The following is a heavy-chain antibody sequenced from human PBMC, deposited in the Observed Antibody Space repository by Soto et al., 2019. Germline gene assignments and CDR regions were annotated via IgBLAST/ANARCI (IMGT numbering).Heavy chain of an antibody. J-gene: IGHJ5*02. CDR2: IYHSGST. CDR1: GGSISSGGYS. Sequence: QLQLQESGSGLVKPSQTLSLTCAVSGGSISSGGYSWSWIRQPPGKGLEWIGYIYHSGSTYYNPPFKSRVNMSVHRHKNQFALKLNSVTAADAAVYSCARGEYYYDRSGFRISWVDRWGQGTLVTVSS. V-gene: IGHV4-30-2*01. D-gene: IGHD3-22*01. CDR3: ARGEYYYDRSGFRISWVDR.